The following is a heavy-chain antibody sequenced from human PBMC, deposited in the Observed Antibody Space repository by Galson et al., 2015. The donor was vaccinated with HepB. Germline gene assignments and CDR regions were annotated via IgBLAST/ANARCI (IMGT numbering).Heavy chain of an antibody. Sequence: SETLSLTCTVSGGSISSSYWSWIRQPPGKGLEWIGYIYYSGSTNYNPSLKSRVTISVDTSKNQFSLKLSSVTAADTAVYYCARSDGGALLWFGDRLLPVMGYFDYWGQGTLVTVSS. CDR3: ARSDGGALLWFGDRLLPVMGYFDY. V-gene: IGHV4-59*01. CDR2: IYYSGST. CDR1: GGSISSSY. D-gene: IGHD3-10*01. J-gene: IGHJ4*02.